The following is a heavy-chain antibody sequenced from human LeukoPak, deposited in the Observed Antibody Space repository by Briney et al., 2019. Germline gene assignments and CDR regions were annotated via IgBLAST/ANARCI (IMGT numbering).Heavy chain of an antibody. D-gene: IGHD3-9*01. Sequence: GGSLRLSCAASGFTFSDYYMSWIRQAPGKGLEWVSYISSSGSTIYYADSVKGRFTISRDNAKNSLYLQMNSLRAEDTAVYYCARALHLPLRPGLYYYYYYMDVWGKGTTVTVSS. CDR2: ISSSGSTI. V-gene: IGHV3-11*01. J-gene: IGHJ6*03. CDR3: ARALHLPLRPGLYYYYYYMDV. CDR1: GFTFSDYY.